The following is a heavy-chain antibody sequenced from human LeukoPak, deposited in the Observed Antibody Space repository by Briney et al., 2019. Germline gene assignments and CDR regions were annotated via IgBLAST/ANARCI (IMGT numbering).Heavy chain of an antibody. CDR2: ISYDGSNK. Sequence: GGSLRLSCAASGFTFSSYGMHWVRQAPGKGLEWVAVISYDGSNKYYADSVKGRFTISRDNSKNTLYLQMNSLRAEDTAVYYCARSGVVVASNWFDPWGQGTLVTVSS. D-gene: IGHD2-15*01. J-gene: IGHJ5*02. CDR1: GFTFSSYG. CDR3: ARSGVVVASNWFDP. V-gene: IGHV3-30*03.